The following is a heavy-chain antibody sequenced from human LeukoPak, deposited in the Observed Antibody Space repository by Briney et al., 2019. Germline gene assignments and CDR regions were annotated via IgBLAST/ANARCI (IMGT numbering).Heavy chain of an antibody. CDR3: TRGHSGTYYVEFDT. Sequence: SETLSLTCTVSGDSISSGSYYWSWIRQPTGKGLEWIGRIYTSGTTNYNPSLKSRVTISVDTSKNQFSLKLTSVTAADTAVYYCTRGHSGTYYVEFDTWGQGTLVTVSS. CDR1: GDSISSGSYY. V-gene: IGHV4-61*02. D-gene: IGHD1-26*01. CDR2: IYTSGTT. J-gene: IGHJ5*02.